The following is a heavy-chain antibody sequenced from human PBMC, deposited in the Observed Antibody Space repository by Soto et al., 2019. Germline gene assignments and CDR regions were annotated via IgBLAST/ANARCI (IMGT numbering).Heavy chain of an antibody. CDR1: GFTFSSYG. J-gene: IGHJ4*02. CDR3: AGPLDSSGYYPTL. Sequence: QVQLVESGGGVVQPGRSLRLSCAASGFTFSSYGMHWVRQAPGKGLEWVAVISYDGSNKYYADSVKGRFTISRDNSKNTLYLQMNSLRAEDTAVYYCAGPLDSSGYYPTLWGQGTLVTVSS. CDR2: ISYDGSNK. D-gene: IGHD3-22*01. V-gene: IGHV3-30*03.